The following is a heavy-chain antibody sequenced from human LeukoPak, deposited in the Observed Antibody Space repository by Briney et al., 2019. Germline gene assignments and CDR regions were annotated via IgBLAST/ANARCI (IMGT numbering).Heavy chain of an antibody. CDR2: ILHIGNT. D-gene: IGHD6-6*01. J-gene: IGHJ4*02. V-gene: IGHV4-4*02. CDR3: ASPYFSSIAAHGSDY. CDR1: GGSISGGNW. Sequence: SETLSLTCAVSGGSISGGNWWTWVRPPPGKGLEWIGEILHIGNTNYNPSLKSRVNMSVDKSKNQFSLNLNSVTAADTAVYYCASPYFSSIAAHGSDYWGQGTLVTVSS.